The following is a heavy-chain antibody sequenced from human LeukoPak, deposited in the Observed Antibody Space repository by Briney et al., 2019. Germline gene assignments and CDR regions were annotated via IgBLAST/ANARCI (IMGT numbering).Heavy chain of an antibody. CDR1: GYTFTSYG. Sequence: ASVKVSCKASGYTFTSYGISWVRQAPGQGLEWMGWISAYNGNTNYAQKFQGRVTMTRDTSISTAYMELSRLRSDDTAVYYCARERAAPNYYYGMDVWGQGTTVTVSS. V-gene: IGHV1-18*01. D-gene: IGHD6-13*01. J-gene: IGHJ6*02. CDR2: ISAYNGNT. CDR3: ARERAAPNYYYGMDV.